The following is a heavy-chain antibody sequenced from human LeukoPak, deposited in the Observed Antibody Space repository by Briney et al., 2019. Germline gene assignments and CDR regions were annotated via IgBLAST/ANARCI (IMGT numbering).Heavy chain of an antibody. CDR3: ARAGYSMDTEYFQH. V-gene: IGHV3-48*03. J-gene: IGHJ1*01. CDR2: ISNSGTAI. CDR1: GFTFSSYA. Sequence: GGSLRLSCTASGFTFSSYAMNWVRQAPGKGLEWVSYISNSGTAIYYADSVKGRFTISRDNAKSSLYLQMNSLRAEDTAVYYCARAGYSMDTEYFQHWGQGTLVTVSS. D-gene: IGHD5-18*01.